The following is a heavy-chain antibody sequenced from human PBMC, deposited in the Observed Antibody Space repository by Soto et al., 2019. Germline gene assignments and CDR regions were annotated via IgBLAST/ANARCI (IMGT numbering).Heavy chain of an antibody. CDR2: IYYSGST. Sequence: SETLSLTCTVSGGSISSYYLSWIRQPPGKGLEWIGYIYYSGSTNYNPSLKSRVTISVDTSKNQFSLKLSSVTAADTAVYYCARSGYGDYEVYFDYWGQGTLVTVSS. V-gene: IGHV4-59*01. D-gene: IGHD4-17*01. CDR3: ARSGYGDYEVYFDY. J-gene: IGHJ4*02. CDR1: GGSISSYY.